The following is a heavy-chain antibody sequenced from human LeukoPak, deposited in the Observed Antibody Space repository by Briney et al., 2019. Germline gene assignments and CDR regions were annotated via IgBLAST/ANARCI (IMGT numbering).Heavy chain of an antibody. J-gene: IGHJ4*02. D-gene: IGHD3-10*01. CDR3: ARGGSGSYNY. CDR1: GFTFSSYE. Sequence: TGGSLRLSCAASGFTFSSYEMNWVRQAPGKGLEWVSYISSSSSTIYYADSVKGRFTISRDNAKNSLYLQMNSLRAEDTAVYYCARGGSGSYNYWGQGTLVTVSS. CDR2: ISSSSSTI. V-gene: IGHV3-48*01.